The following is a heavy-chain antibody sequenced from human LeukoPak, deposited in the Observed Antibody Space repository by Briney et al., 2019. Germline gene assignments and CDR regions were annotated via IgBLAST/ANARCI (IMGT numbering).Heavy chain of an antibody. D-gene: IGHD3/OR15-3a*01. V-gene: IGHV4-39*01. CDR1: GVSISTSNSY. CDR3: ARQTGSGLFTLP. CDR2: MYYTGNT. Sequence: SETLSLTCTVSGVSISTSNSYWGWICQPPGKGLEWIGSMYYTGNTYYNASLKSRVTISIDTSKNQISLRLTSVTATDTAMYYCARQTGSGLFTLPGGQGTLVTVSS. J-gene: IGHJ4*02.